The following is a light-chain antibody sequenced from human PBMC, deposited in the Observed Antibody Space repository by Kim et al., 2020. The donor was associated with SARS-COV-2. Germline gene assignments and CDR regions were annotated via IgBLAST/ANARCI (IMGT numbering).Light chain of an antibody. V-gene: IGLV2-8*01. Sequence: GRSCTISCTGTNSDVGAYDFFSWYQQHPANAPKLIIYQVTQRPSGVPNRFSGSKSGNTASLTVSGLQAEDEGDYYCCSYAGGNTVIFGGGTQLTVL. CDR1: NSDVGAYDF. CDR3: CSYAGGNTVI. CDR2: QVT. J-gene: IGLJ2*01.